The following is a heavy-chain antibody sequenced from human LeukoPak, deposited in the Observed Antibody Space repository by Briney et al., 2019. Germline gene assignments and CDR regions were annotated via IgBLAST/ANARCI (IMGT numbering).Heavy chain of an antibody. V-gene: IGHV3-21*01. CDR2: ISSSSSYI. J-gene: IGHJ4*02. Sequence: GGSLRLSCAASGFTFSSYSMNWVRQAPGKGLEWVSSISSSSSYIYYADSVKGRFTISRDNAKNSPYLQMNSLRAEDTAVYYCARVKRYYDSSGYYLAFFDYWGQGTLVTVSS. CDR3: ARVKRYYDSSGYYLAFFDY. CDR1: GFTFSSYS. D-gene: IGHD3-22*01.